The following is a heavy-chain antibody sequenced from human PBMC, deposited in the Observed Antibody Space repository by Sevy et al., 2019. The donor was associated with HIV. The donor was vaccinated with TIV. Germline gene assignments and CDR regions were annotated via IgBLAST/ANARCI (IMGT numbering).Heavy chain of an antibody. CDR3: ARGASLYSSSIIEYDY. CDR2: MNPNSGNT. J-gene: IGHJ4*02. V-gene: IGHV1-8*01. CDR1: GYTFTFYD. D-gene: IGHD6-6*01. Sequence: ASVKVSCKASGYTFTFYDINWVRQATGQGLEWVGWMNPNSGNTGYAQKFQGTVTMTRNTSISTAYMELSSLRSKDTAVFYCARGASLYSSSIIEYDYWGQGTLVTVSS.